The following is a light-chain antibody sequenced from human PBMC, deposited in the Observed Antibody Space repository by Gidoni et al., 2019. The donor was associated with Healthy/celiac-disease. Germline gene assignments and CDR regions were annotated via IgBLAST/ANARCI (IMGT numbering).Light chain of an antibody. CDR1: QSVSSSY. CDR2: GAS. V-gene: IGKV3-20*01. Sequence: ELVLTQSPGTLSLSPGERATLSCRASQSVSSSYLAWYQQKPGQAPRLRIYGASSRATGIPDRFSGSGSGTDFTLTISRLEPEDFAVYYCQQDGSSPITFGQGTRLESK. J-gene: IGKJ5*01. CDR3: QQDGSSPIT.